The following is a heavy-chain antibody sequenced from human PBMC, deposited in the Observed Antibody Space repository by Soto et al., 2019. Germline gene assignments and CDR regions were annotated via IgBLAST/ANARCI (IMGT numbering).Heavy chain of an antibody. CDR2: IHSGGTT. D-gene: IGHD1-1*01. CDR3: ARGPSGYKVDY. V-gene: IGHV4-30-4*01. J-gene: IGHJ4*02. Sequence: QVQLQEPGPRLVEPSHTLSLTCTVSGASISNGYYSWSWIRQSPGTGLEWIGHIHSGGTTYSNPSLKSRLTISVDMSKNQFSLKLSSLTAADTAVYYCARGPSGYKVDYWGQGTLVTVSS. CDR1: GASISNGYYS.